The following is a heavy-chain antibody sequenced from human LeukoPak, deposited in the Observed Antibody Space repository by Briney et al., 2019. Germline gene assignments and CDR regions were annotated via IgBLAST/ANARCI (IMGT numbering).Heavy chain of an antibody. J-gene: IGHJ4*02. CDR1: GFTFSSCG. CDR3: ARVRPGSNYVDFDY. V-gene: IGHV3-33*05. Sequence: PGRSLRLSCAASGFTFSSCGMHWVRQAPGKGLEWVAVISYDGSNKYYAGSVKGRFTISRDNSKSTLYLQTNSLRAEDTAVYYCARVRPGSNYVDFDYWGQGTLVTVSS. D-gene: IGHD4-11*01. CDR2: ISYDGSNK.